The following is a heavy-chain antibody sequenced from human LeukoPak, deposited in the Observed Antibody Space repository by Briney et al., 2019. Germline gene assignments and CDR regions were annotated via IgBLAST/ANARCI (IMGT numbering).Heavy chain of an antibody. V-gene: IGHV3-23*01. CDR1: GFTFSSYA. CDR2: ISGNGGST. CDR3: AKRGGSASKGAFDI. Sequence: GGSLRLSCAASGFTFSSYAMSWVRQAPGKGLEWVSAISGNGGSTFYTDAVKGRFTISRDNSKNTLYLQMNSLRAEDTAVYYCAKRGGSASKGAFDIWGQGTMVTVSS. D-gene: IGHD5-12*01. J-gene: IGHJ3*02.